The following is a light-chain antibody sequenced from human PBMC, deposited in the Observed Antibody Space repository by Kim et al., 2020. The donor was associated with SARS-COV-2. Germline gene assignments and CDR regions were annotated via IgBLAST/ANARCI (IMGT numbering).Light chain of an antibody. CDR3: QQYYTTLLT. CDR2: WAS. CDR1: QSVLYSSNNKNY. J-gene: IGKJ4*01. Sequence: ATINCKSSQSVLYSSNNKNYLAWYQQKPGQPPKLLIYWASTRESGVPDRFSGSGSGTDFTLTISSLQAEDVALYYRQQYYTTLLTFGGGTKVDIK. V-gene: IGKV4-1*01.